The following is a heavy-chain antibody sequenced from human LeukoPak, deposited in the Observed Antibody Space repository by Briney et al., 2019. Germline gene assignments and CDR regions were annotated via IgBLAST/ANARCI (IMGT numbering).Heavy chain of an antibody. CDR1: GFTFSSYA. CDR3: AKDGGTVCHVINYSFDS. Sequence: GRSLRRSCAASGFTFSSYAMHWVRQAPGKGLEWVAVISYDGSNKYYADSVEGRFTISRDTSKNTLYLQMNNLRTEDTAVYYCAKDGGTVCHVINYSFDSWGQGTLVTVSS. D-gene: IGHD1-1*01. CDR2: ISYDGSNK. J-gene: IGHJ4*02. V-gene: IGHV3-30*04.